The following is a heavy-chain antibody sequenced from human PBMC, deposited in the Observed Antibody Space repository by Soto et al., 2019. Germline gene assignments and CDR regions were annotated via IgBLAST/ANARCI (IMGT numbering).Heavy chain of an antibody. V-gene: IGHV1-69*04. CDR1: GGTFSSYA. CDR2: IIPILGIA. J-gene: IGHJ5*02. CDR3: ARDRITIFGVVPRFDP. D-gene: IGHD3-3*01. Sequence: ASVKVSCKASGGTFSSYAISWVRQAPGQGLEWMGRIIPILGIANYAQKFQGRVTITADKSTSTAYMELSSLRSEDTAVYYCARDRITIFGVVPRFDPWGQGTLVTVSS.